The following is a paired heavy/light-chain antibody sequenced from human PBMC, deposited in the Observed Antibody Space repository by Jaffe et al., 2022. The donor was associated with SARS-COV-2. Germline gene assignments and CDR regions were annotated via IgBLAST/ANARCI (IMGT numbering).Light chain of an antibody. CDR3: QQSYTTPPLT. J-gene: IGKJ4*01. CDR2: AAS. V-gene: IGKV1-39*01. CDR1: QSISTY. Sequence: DIQMTQSPSSLSASVGDRISITCRASQSISTYLNWYQQKPGKAPELLIYAASSLQSGVPSRFSGSGSGTDFTLTISSLQPEDSATYYCQQSYTTPPLTFGGGTKVEIK.
Heavy chain of an antibody. D-gene: IGHD6-13*01. CDR1: GFTFSSYS. Sequence: EVQLVESGGGLVQPGGSLRLSCAASGFTFSSYSLNWVRQAPGRGLEWVSFISSSGSPIYYADSVKGRFTISRDNARNSLYLQMNSLRAEDTAVYYCARDRLGIAADGAFDYWGQGALVTVSS. CDR2: ISSSGSPI. V-gene: IGHV3-48*01. CDR3: ARDRLGIAADGAFDY. J-gene: IGHJ4*02.